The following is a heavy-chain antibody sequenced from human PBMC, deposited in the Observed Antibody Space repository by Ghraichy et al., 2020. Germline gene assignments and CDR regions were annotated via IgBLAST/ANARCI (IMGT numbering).Heavy chain of an antibody. Sequence: SETLSLTCTVSGGSISSNDYCWGWIRQPPGKGLEWIGSICNTGSPYYSPSLKSRVTISVDTSTNHFSLKVTSVTAADTAVYYCARQTRRKRARPTFLFDSWGQGTLVTVSS. CDR2: ICNTGSP. V-gene: IGHV4-39*01. CDR3: ARQTRRKRARPTFLFDS. CDR1: GGSISSNDYC. J-gene: IGHJ4*02. D-gene: IGHD6-6*01.